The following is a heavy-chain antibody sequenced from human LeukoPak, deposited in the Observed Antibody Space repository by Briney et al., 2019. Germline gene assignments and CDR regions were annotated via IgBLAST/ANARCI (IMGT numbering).Heavy chain of an antibody. CDR1: GSTFSSYG. CDR2: IWYDGSNK. D-gene: IGHD2-15*01. V-gene: IGHV3-33*01. CDR3: ARDVVVVVAARIPYMDV. Sequence: GGSLRLSCAASGSTFSSYGMHWVRQAPGKGLEWVAVIWYDGSNKYYADSVKGRFTISRDNSKNTLYLQMNSLRAEDTAVYYCARDVVVVVAARIPYMDVWGKGTTVTVSS. J-gene: IGHJ6*03.